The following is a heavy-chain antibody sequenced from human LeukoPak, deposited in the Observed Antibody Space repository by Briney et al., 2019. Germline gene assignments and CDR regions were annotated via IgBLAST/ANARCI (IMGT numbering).Heavy chain of an antibody. CDR1: GGSFSGYY. D-gene: IGHD1-1*01. V-gene: IGHV4-34*01. CDR2: INHSGST. Sequence: SETLSLTCAVYGGSFSGYYWSWIRQPPGKGLERIGEINHSGSTNYNPSLKSRVTISVDTSKNQFSLKLSSVTAADTAVYYCARINWNYYYYYMDVWGKGTTVTVSS. J-gene: IGHJ6*03. CDR3: ARINWNYYYYYMDV.